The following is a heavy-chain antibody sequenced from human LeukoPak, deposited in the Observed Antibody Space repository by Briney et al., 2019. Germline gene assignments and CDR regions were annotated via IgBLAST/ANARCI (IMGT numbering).Heavy chain of an antibody. V-gene: IGHV3-21*01. J-gene: IGHJ4*02. CDR2: ISSSSSYI. CDR1: GFTFSSYS. CDR3: AREGGIAVAGNHFDY. Sequence: GGSLRLSCAASGFTFSSYSMNWVRQAPGKGLEWVSSISSSSSYIYYADSVKGRFTISRDNAKNSLYLQMNSLRAEDTAVYYCAREGGIAVAGNHFDYWGQGTLVTVYS. D-gene: IGHD6-19*01.